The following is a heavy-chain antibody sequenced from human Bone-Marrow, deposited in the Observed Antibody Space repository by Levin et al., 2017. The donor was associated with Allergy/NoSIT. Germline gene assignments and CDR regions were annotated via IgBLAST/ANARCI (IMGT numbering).Heavy chain of an antibody. CDR2: ISYDGSNK. CDR1: GFTFSSYA. J-gene: IGHJ4*02. CDR3: ARDIVVGRFDY. V-gene: IGHV3-30-3*01. Sequence: GGSLRLSCAASGFTFSSYAMHWVRQAPGKGLEWVAVISYDGSNKYYADSVKGRFTISRDNSKNTLYLQMNSLRAEDTAVYYCARDIVVGRFDYWGQGTLVTVSS. D-gene: IGHD2-2*01.